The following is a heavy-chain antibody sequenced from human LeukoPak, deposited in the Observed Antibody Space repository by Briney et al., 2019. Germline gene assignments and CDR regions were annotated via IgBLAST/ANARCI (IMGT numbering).Heavy chain of an antibody. CDR2: INPNSGGT. Sequence: AASVKVSCKASGYTFTGYYMHWVRQAPGQGLEWMGWINPNSGGTNYAQKFQGRVTMTRDTSISTAYMELSRLRSDDTAVYYCASETNYYGSGSNYYYYYMDVWGKGTTVTVSS. CDR1: GYTFTGYY. J-gene: IGHJ6*03. CDR3: ASETNYYGSGSNYYYYYMDV. D-gene: IGHD3-10*01. V-gene: IGHV1-2*02.